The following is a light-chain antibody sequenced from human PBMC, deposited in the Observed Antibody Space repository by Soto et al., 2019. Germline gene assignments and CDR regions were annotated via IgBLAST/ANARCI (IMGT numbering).Light chain of an antibody. J-gene: IGLJ1*01. V-gene: IGLV2-14*01. Sequence: QSALTQPASVSGSPGQSITISCTGTSSHVGGYNYVSWYQQHPGKAPKLMIYDVSNRPSGVSNRFSGSKSGNTASLTISGLQAEDEADYYCSSYTGSSTPYVFGTGTKLTVL. CDR1: SSHVGGYNY. CDR2: DVS. CDR3: SSYTGSSTPYV.